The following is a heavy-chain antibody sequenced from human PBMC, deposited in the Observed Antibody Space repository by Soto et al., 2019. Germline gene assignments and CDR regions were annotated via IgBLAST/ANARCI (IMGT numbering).Heavy chain of an antibody. CDR2: ISYDGSNK. Sequence: RLSCAASGFTFSSYAMHWVRQAPGKGLEWVAVISYDGSNKYYADSVKGRFTISRDNSKNTLYLQMNSLRAEDTAVYYCAGVPEVYYYDSSGYPGAAFDIWGQGTMVTVSS. V-gene: IGHV3-30-3*01. CDR1: GFTFSSYA. J-gene: IGHJ3*02. D-gene: IGHD3-22*01. CDR3: AGVPEVYYYDSSGYPGAAFDI.